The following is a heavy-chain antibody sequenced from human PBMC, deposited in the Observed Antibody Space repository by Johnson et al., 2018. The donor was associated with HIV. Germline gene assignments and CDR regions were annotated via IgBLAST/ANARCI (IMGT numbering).Heavy chain of an antibody. CDR3: ARDWFMVQGADAFNI. V-gene: IGHV3-30*02. CDR1: GFAFNAYG. J-gene: IGHJ3*02. CDR2: IRYDGSNK. D-gene: IGHD3-10*01. Sequence: QVQLVESGGGVVQPGGSLTLSCAASGFAFNAYGMHWVRQAPGKGLQWVTFIRYDGSNKYYADSVNGRFTISRDKAKNSLYLQMNSLRAEDTALYYCARDWFMVQGADAFNIWGQGTMVTVSS.